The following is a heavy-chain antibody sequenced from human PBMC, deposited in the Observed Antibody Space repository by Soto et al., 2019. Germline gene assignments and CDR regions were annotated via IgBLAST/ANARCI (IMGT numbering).Heavy chain of an antibody. D-gene: IGHD3-16*01. CDR3: AKDIIWGGEAFDAFDI. CDR1: GFTFSSYA. J-gene: IGHJ3*02. V-gene: IGHV3-23*01. CDR2: ISGSGGST. Sequence: PGGSLRLSCAASGFTFSSYAMSWVRQAPGKGLEWVSAISGSGGSTYYADSVKGRFTISRDNSKNTLYLQMNSLRAEDTALYYCAKDIIWGGEAFDAFDIWGQGTMVTVSS.